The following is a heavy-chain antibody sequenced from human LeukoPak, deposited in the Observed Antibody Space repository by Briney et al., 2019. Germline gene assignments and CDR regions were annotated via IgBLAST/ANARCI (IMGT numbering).Heavy chain of an antibody. CDR2: TYYRSKWYN. CDR1: GDSLSSNSAA. CDR3: ARDQGITIFGVVMYYYYVDV. J-gene: IGHJ6*03. D-gene: IGHD3-3*01. Sequence: SQTLSLTSALPGDSLSSNSAAGNSVRQYPTSGLEWLRRTYYRSKWYNDYAVTVKSRININPVTCKNQFSLQLNSVTPEDTAVYFCARDQGITIFGVVMYYYYVDVWGKGTTVTVSS. V-gene: IGHV6-1*01.